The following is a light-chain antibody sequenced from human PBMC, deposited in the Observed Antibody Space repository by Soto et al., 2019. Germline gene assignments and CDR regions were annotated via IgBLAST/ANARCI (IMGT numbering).Light chain of an antibody. CDR1: SSNIGSDF. J-gene: IGLJ3*02. CDR3: AAWDHSLSGWM. V-gene: IGLV1-47*01. CDR2: RNN. Sequence: QSVLTQPPSASATPGQRVTISCSGSSSNIGSDFVFWYQQLPVTAPKLLIYRNNQRPSGVPDRFSGSKSGTSASLAISGLRSEDEADYYCAAWDHSLSGWMIGGGTKVTVL.